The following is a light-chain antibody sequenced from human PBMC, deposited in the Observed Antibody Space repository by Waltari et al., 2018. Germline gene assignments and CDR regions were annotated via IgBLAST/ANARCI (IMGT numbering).Light chain of an antibody. CDR3: TSFTSSSTIL. V-gene: IGLV2-14*01. CDR2: DVN. J-gene: IGLJ2*01. Sequence: QSALTQPASVSGSPGHSTTISRTGSSSHAGGSNYFPWYQQPPGKAPTLMISDVNKRPSGVSNRFSGSKSDNTASLTISGLQAEDEAHYYCTSFTSSSTILFGGGTKLTVL. CDR1: SSHAGGSNY.